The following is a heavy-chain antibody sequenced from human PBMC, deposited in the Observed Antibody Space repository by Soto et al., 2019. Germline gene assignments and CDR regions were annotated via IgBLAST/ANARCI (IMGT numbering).Heavy chain of an antibody. D-gene: IGHD3-10*01. J-gene: IGHJ5*02. CDR2: IYYSGST. CDR1: GGSLSSGDYY. CDR3: ARGRGLWFGQRPQNWFDP. Sequence: SETLSLTCTVSGGSLSSGDYYWSWIRQPPGKGLEWIGYIYYSGSTYYNPSLKSRVTISVDTSKNQFSLKLSSVTAADTAVYYSARGRGLWFGQRPQNWFDPWGQGTLVTVSS. V-gene: IGHV4-30-4*01.